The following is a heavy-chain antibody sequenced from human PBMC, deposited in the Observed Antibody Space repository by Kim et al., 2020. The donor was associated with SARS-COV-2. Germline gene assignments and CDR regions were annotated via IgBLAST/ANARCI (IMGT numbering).Heavy chain of an antibody. Sequence: GGSLRLSCAASGFTFSSYGMHWVRQAPGKGLEWVAVISYDGSNKYYADSVKGRFTISRDNSKNTLYLQMNSLRAEDTAVYYCVKDPSFGVVTQVYYYYGMDVWGQGTTVTVSS. V-gene: IGHV3-30*18. J-gene: IGHJ6*02. CDR1: GFTFSSYG. D-gene: IGHD3-3*01. CDR3: VKDPSFGVVTQVYYYYGMDV. CDR2: ISYDGSNK.